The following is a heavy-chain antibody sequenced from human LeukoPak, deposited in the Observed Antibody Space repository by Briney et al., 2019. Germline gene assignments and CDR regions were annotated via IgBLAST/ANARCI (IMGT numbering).Heavy chain of an antibody. V-gene: IGHV3-23*01. J-gene: IGHJ3*02. CDR1: GFTFSSYA. Sequence: GGSLRLSCAASGFTFSSYAMSWVRQAPGKGLEWVSLISGSGGNTYYADSVKGRFTISRDNSKNTVYLQMSDLRAEDTAVYYCAKGTPFVTGDAYDIWGQGTVVTVSS. CDR2: ISGSGGNT. D-gene: IGHD1-1*01. CDR3: AKGTPFVTGDAYDI.